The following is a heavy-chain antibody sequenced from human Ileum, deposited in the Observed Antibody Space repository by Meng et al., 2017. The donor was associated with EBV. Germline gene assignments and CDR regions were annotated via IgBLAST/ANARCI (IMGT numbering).Heavy chain of an antibody. CDR2: ILSGST. V-gene: IGHV4-61*03. Sequence: QEPLLQSPPGRVKPSETLSLTCTVSSGSVSSGDYPWSWIRQPPGKGLEWIGYILSGSTNYDPSLTNRVTISVDTSKNHFSLKLTSVTAADTAVYYCAGGRAGYGGYKTWGQGTLVTVSS. CDR1: SGSVSSGDYP. J-gene: IGHJ4*02. CDR3: AGGRAGYGGYKT. D-gene: IGHD5-12*01.